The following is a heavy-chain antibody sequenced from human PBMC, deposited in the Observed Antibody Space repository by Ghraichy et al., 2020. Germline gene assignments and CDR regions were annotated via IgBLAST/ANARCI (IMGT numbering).Heavy chain of an antibody. CDR2: FSHSGMI. J-gene: IGHJ4*02. Sequence: SETLSLTCAVSGVSVSSDSYQWSWIRQPAGKGLEWIGYFSHSGMINYNPSLKSRVTIPIDTSKYQFSLILTSVTAADPAVYYCARDYWGSLDYWGQGTLVTVSS. V-gene: IGHV4-61*01. CDR3: ARDYWGSLDY. D-gene: IGHD7-27*01. CDR1: GVSVSSDSYQ.